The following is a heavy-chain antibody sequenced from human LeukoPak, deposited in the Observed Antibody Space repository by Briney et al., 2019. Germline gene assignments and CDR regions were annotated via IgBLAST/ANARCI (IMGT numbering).Heavy chain of an antibody. J-gene: IGHJ6*02. D-gene: IGHD6-19*01. CDR1: GFTFSSYA. Sequence: PGGSLRLSCAASGFTFSSYAMSWVRQAPGKGLEWVSAISGSGGSTYYADSVKGRFTISRDNSKNTLYLQMNSLRAEDTAVYYCAKDGGRYSSGWDSWTDYYYYGMDVWGQGTTVTVSS. V-gene: IGHV3-23*01. CDR3: AKDGGRYSSGWDSWTDYYYYGMDV. CDR2: ISGSGGST.